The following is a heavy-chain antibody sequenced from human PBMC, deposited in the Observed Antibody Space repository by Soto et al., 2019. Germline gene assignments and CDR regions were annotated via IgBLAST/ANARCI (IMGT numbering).Heavy chain of an antibody. CDR2: INSDGSGK. J-gene: IGHJ4*02. CDR1: GFTFSSYW. CDR3: ARAYALSTSCPCDY. V-gene: IGHV3-74*01. Sequence: GGSLRLSCAASGFTFSSYWMSWVRQAPGKGLEWVSNINSDGSGKSYADSVKGRFTISRDNAKNTLYLQMNSLRAEDTAVYYCARAYALSTSCPCDYWGQGTLVTVSS. D-gene: IGHD2-2*01.